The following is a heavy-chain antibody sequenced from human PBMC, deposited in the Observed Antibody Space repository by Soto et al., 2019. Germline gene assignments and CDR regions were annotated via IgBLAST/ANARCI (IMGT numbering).Heavy chain of an antibody. CDR2: IYSGSST. CDR3: ARVGIVERYGMDV. D-gene: IGHD2-15*01. V-gene: IGHV3-53*01. CDR1: GFTVSSNY. Sequence: GGSLRLSCAASGFTVSSNYMSWVRQAPGKGLEWVSVIYSGSSTYYADSVKGRFTISRDNSKNTLYLQMNSLRAEDTAVYYCARVGIVERYGMDVSGQGPTVTVYS. J-gene: IGHJ6*02.